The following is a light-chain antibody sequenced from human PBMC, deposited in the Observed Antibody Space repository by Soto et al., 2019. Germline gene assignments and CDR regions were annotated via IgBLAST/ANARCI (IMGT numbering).Light chain of an antibody. CDR3: QQYGSSSWT. J-gene: IGKJ1*01. CDR1: QTVSNS. Sequence: EIVLTQSPATLSLSPGERATLSCRTSQTVSNSLIWYQQKPGQAPRLLIYDASNRATGIPARFSGSGSGTDFTLSISSLEPEDFAVYYCQQYGSSSWTFGQGTKVDI. V-gene: IGKV3-11*01. CDR2: DAS.